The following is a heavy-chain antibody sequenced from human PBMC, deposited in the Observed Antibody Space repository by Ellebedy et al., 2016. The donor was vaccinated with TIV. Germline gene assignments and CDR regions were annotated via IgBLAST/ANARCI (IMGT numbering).Heavy chain of an antibody. CDR3: ARDRSSGYSSSWAFDY. V-gene: IGHV1-3*02. D-gene: IGHD6-13*01. CDR1: GYTFTSYA. J-gene: IGHJ4*02. CDR2: SNAGNGNT. Sequence: ASVKVSCKASGYTFTSYAMHWVRQAPGQRLEWMGWSNAGNGNTKYSQEFQGRVTITADESTSTAYMELSSLRSEDTAVYYCARDRSSGYSSSWAFDYWGQGTLVTVSS.